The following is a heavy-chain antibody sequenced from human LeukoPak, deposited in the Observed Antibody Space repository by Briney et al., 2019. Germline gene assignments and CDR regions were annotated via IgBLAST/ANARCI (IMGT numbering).Heavy chain of an antibody. CDR1: GFTFSSYG. CDR2: ISYDGSNK. V-gene: IGHV3-30*18. D-gene: IGHD6-19*01. J-gene: IGHJ6*02. Sequence: GGSLRLSCAASGFTFSSYGMHWVRQAPGKGLEWVAVISYDGSNKYYADSVKGRFTISRDNSKNTLYLQMNSLRAEDTAVYYCAKDLVVAVAGPPNNGIDVWGQGTTVTVSS. CDR3: AKDLVVAVAGPPNNGIDV.